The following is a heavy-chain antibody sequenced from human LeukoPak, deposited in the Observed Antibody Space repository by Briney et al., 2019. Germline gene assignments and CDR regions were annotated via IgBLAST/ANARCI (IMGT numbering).Heavy chain of an antibody. CDR1: GFTFRTFA. V-gene: IGHV3-30*18. Sequence: GGSLRLSCAASGFTFRTFAMTWVRQAPGKGLEWVAVISYDGSNKYYADSVKGRFTISRDNSKNTLYLQMNSLRAEDTAVYYCAKVTSGSYYYGMDVWGQGTTVTVSS. D-gene: IGHD1-26*01. J-gene: IGHJ6*02. CDR2: ISYDGSNK. CDR3: AKVTSGSYYYGMDV.